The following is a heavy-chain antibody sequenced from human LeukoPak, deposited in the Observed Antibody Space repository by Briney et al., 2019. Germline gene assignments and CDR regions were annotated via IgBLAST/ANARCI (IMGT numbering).Heavy chain of an antibody. Sequence: PGGSLRLSCAASGFTFSSYWMHWVRQAPGKGLVWVSRINSGGSSTSYADSVKGRFTISRDNAKNTLYLQMNSLRAEDTAVYYCARAYCGGDCYLPLHYYGMDVWGQGTTVTVSS. V-gene: IGHV3-74*01. D-gene: IGHD2-21*02. CDR3: ARAYCGGDCYLPLHYYGMDV. J-gene: IGHJ6*02. CDR1: GFTFSSYW. CDR2: INSGGSST.